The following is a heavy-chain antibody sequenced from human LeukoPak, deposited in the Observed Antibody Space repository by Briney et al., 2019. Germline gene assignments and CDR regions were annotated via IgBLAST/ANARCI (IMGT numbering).Heavy chain of an antibody. D-gene: IGHD5-18*01. J-gene: IGHJ4*02. V-gene: IGHV4-39*01. CDR3: ARHPGYSSGWWYFDF. CDR1: GGSINRNNHY. Sequence: PSETLSLTCNVSGGSINRNNHYWGWIRQPPGKGLEWLGSINYSGTIFYSPSLNSRVTISVDTSGNQFSLKLTSATAADTAVYYCARHPGYSSGWWYFDFWGQGTLVTVSS. CDR2: INYSGTI.